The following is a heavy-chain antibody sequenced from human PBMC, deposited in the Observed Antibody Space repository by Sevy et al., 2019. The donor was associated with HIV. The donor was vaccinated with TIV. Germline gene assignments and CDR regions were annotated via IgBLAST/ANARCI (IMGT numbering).Heavy chain of an antibody. Sequence: SETLSLTCSVTGVSLGADYYWSWVRQAPGKGLEWIAYYFHSGPFYYSPTLKSRLSISVDTTQNQFSLKLTSVTAADSAVYFCARRDNVDPAPFDYWGQGTPVTVSS. J-gene: IGHJ4*02. D-gene: IGHD5-18*01. CDR3: ARRDNVDPAPFDY. CDR1: GVSLGADYY. CDR2: YFHSGPF. V-gene: IGHV4-30-4*01.